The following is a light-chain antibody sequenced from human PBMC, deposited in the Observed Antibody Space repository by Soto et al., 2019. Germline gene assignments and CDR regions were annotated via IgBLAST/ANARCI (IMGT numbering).Light chain of an antibody. V-gene: IGLV2-14*01. J-gene: IGLJ1*01. CDR1: SSDVGTGYDS. Sequence: QSVLTQPASVSGSPGQSITISCSGSSSDVGTGYDSVSWYQQHPGKAPKLIIYEVTNRPSEVSSRFSGSNSGNTASLTISGLQAEDEADYYCSSYTFSVAPYVFGTGTKGTVL. CDR2: EVT. CDR3: SSYTFSVAPYV.